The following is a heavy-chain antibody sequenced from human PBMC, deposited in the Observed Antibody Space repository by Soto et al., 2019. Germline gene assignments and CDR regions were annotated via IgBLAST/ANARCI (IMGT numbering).Heavy chain of an antibody. V-gene: IGHV4-31*03. Sequence: QVQLQESGPGLVKPSQTLSLTCTVSGGSISSGGYYWSWIRQHPGKGLEWIGYIYYSGSTYYNPSRMSRVTISVDTSKNQFSLKLSSVTAADTAVYYCARGAQITVTTTAPHWYFDLWGRGTLVTVSS. CDR2: IYYSGST. CDR3: ARGAQITVTTTAPHWYFDL. D-gene: IGHD4-4*01. J-gene: IGHJ2*01. CDR1: GGSISSGGYY.